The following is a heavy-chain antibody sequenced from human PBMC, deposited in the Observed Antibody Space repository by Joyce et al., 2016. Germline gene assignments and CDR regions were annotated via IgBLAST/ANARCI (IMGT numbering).Heavy chain of an antibody. CDR3: ARDSGGYFDL. D-gene: IGHD2-8*02. CDR1: GFAVTNTY. CDR2: IYSDGRT. J-gene: IGHJ4*02. Sequence: EVQLVESGGDLVRTGGSLRLSCAASGFAVTNTYINWVRQAPGKGLEWVSIIYSDGRTYEADSVEGRFTLSRHNAKNILYLQMNSLRAEDTAIYYCARDSGGYFDLWGQGTLVTVSA. V-gene: IGHV3-53*04.